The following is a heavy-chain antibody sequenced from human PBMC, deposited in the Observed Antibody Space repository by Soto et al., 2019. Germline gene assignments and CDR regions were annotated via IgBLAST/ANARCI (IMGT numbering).Heavy chain of an antibody. V-gene: IGHV3-15*07. J-gene: IGHJ4*02. D-gene: IGHD2-15*01. Sequence: EVQLVESGGGLAKPGGSLRLSCAATGFTFSNAWMTWVRQAPGMGLEWVGRIKGKIDGGTTDYAAPVKGRFTISRDDSKNTLYLQMCSLKTEDTAVYYCTSTLGHWGQGTLVTVSS. CDR3: TSTLGH. CDR1: GFTFSNAW. CDR2: IKGKIDGGTT.